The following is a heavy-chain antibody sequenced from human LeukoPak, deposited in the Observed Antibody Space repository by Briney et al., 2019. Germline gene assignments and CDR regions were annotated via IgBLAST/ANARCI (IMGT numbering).Heavy chain of an antibody. V-gene: IGHV6-1*01. D-gene: IGHD1-26*01. CDR1: GDSVSSNSAA. J-gene: IGHJ3*02. Sequence: SQTLSLTCAISGDSVSSNSAAWTWIRQSPSRGLEWLGRTYYRSKWYNDYAVSVKSRITINPDTSKNQFSLQLNSVTPEDTAVYYCARAYYSGSYSNDAFDIWGQGTMVTFSS. CDR2: TYYRSKWYN. CDR3: ARAYYSGSYSNDAFDI.